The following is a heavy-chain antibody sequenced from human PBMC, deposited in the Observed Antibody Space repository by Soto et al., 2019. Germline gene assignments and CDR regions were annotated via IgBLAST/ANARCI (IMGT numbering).Heavy chain of an antibody. CDR3: ARSVTATKHHYYYYYMDV. V-gene: IGHV3-66*01. CDR1: GFTVCSNH. CDR2: IYSGGST. D-gene: IGHD4-4*01. Sequence: GSLRLSCAASGFTVCSNHISWVPQAPGKGLEWVSVIYSGGSTYYADSVKGRFTISRDNSKNTLYLQMNSLRAEDTAVYYCARSVTATKHHYYYYYMDVWGKGT. J-gene: IGHJ6*03.